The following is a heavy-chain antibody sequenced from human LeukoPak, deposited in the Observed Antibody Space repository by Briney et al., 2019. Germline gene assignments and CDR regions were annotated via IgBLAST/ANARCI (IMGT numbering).Heavy chain of an antibody. CDR1: GYTFTSYH. Sequence: ASVKVSCNVSGYTFTSYHINWVRQATGQGLEWMGWMSPNSGDTGFAQKFQGRVTMTRNTSITTAYMELSSLRSDDTAIYYCARGVAAGYDYWGQGTLVTVSS. CDR3: ARGVAAGYDY. J-gene: IGHJ4*02. V-gene: IGHV1-8*01. D-gene: IGHD6-13*01. CDR2: MSPNSGDT.